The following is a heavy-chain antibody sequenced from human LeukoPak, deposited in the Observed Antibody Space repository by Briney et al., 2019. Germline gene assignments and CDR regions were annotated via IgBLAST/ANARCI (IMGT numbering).Heavy chain of an antibody. CDR3: ARDWGYSSGWSDGLDI. J-gene: IGHJ3*02. Sequence: SETLSLTCSVSGGSTSSNNHFWGWIRQPPGKGLEWIGSINHSGTTHYNPSLKSRVTISIDTSKNQFSLGLTSVTAADTAVYYCARDWGYSSGWSDGLDIWGQGTMVTVSS. CDR2: INHSGTT. V-gene: IGHV4-39*02. CDR1: GGSTSSNNHF. D-gene: IGHD6-19*01.